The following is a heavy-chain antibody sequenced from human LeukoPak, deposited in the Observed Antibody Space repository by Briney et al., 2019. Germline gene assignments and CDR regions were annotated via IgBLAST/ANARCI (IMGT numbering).Heavy chain of an antibody. D-gene: IGHD3-16*01. CDR3: ARHGGYYFDY. CDR1: GGSVSTSSYY. J-gene: IGHJ4*02. CDR2: IDYSGST. V-gene: IGHV4-39*01. Sequence: SETLSLTCTVSGGSVSTSSYYWGWIRQPPGKGLEWIGSIDYSGSTYYNPSLKSRVTISVDTSKNQFSLKLSSVTAADTAVYYCARHGGYYFDYWGQGTLVTVSS.